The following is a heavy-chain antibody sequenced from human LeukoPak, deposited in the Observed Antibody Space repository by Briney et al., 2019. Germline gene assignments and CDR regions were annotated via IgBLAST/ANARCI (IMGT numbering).Heavy chain of an antibody. CDR1: GFTFSTYS. D-gene: IGHD4-17*01. V-gene: IGHV3-21*01. CDR3: ARTSNTVTTGASYFDY. Sequence: GGSLRLSCEASGFTFSTYSMNWVRQAPGKGLEWVSFISSSSTYMYYADSMKGRFTISRDNAKNSLYLQMNSLRAEDTAVYYCARTSNTVTTGASYFDYWGQGILVTVSS. J-gene: IGHJ4*02. CDR2: ISSSSTYM.